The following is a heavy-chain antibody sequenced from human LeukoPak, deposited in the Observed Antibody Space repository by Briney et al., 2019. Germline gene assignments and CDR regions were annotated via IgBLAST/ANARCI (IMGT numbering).Heavy chain of an antibody. V-gene: IGHV3-33*01. Sequence: GGSLRLSCAASGFTFSSYDMHWVRQAPGKGLEWVAVIWYDGSNKYYADSVKGRFTISRDNSKDTLYLQMNSLRAEDTAVYYCARERYYYDSSGYFVYWGQGTLVTVSS. CDR2: IWYDGSNK. J-gene: IGHJ4*02. D-gene: IGHD3-22*01. CDR3: ARERYYYDSSGYFVY. CDR1: GFTFSSYD.